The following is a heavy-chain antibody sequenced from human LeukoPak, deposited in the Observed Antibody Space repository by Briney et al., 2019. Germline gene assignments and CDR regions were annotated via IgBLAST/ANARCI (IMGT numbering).Heavy chain of an antibody. Sequence: GRSLRLSCAASGFTFSSYAMHWVRQAPGKGLEWVAVTSYDGSHIYYADSVKGRFTISRDSSKNTLYLQMNSLRAEDTALYYCAKGQLVDYGMDVWGQGTTVTVSS. J-gene: IGHJ6*02. V-gene: IGHV3-30*18. CDR3: AKGQLVDYGMDV. D-gene: IGHD6-13*01. CDR2: TSYDGSHI. CDR1: GFTFSSYA.